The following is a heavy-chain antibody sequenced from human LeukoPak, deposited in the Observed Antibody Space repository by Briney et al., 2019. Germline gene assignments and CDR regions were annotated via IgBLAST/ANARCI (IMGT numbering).Heavy chain of an antibody. CDR2: IYPGDSDT. CDR1: GYTFINYW. V-gene: IGHV5-51*01. Sequence: GESLQISCQVSGYTFINYWIGWVRQMPGKGLEWMGIIYPGDSDTRYSPSFQGQVTISADKSISTAYLQWSSLKASDTAMYFCARHDSAGGFDFWGQGTLVTVSS. CDR3: ARHDSAGGFDF. J-gene: IGHJ4*02. D-gene: IGHD1-14*01.